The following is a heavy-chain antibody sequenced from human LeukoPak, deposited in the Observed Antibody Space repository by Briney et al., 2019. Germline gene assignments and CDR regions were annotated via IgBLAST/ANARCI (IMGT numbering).Heavy chain of an antibody. D-gene: IGHD2-15*01. V-gene: IGHV3-48*01. CDR2: ISSTGGTT. J-gene: IGHJ3*02. CDR3: ARGYSRAAFDI. Sequence: GSLRLSCAASGFTFSNYLMNWVRQAPGKGLEWVSFISSTGGTTYYADSVKGRFTVSRDNAKNSLLLQMNSLRVEDTALYFCARGYSRAAFDIWGPGTLITVSS. CDR1: GFTFSNYL.